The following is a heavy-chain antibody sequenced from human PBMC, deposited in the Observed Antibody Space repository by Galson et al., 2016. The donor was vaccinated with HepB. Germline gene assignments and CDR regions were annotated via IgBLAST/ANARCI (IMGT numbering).Heavy chain of an antibody. Sequence: SLRLSCAASGFSVSSNYILWVRQAPGKGLEWVSYIASNRRTIYYADSARGRFTISRDNAKNSLYLQMNSLRDEDTAVYYCARDGRRGYDMDVWGQGTTVTVSS. CDR2: IASNRRTI. CDR3: ARDGRRGYDMDV. J-gene: IGHJ6*02. CDR1: GFSVSSNY. V-gene: IGHV3-48*02.